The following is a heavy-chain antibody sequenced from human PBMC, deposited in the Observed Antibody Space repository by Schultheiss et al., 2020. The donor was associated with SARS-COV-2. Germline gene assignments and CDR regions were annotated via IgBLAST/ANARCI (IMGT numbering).Heavy chain of an antibody. CDR2: IYYSGST. CDR3: AKGGTTVRD. V-gene: IGHV4-39*07. CDR1: GGSISSSSYY. D-gene: IGHD4-11*01. Sequence: GSLRLSCTVSGGSISSSSYYWGWIRQPPGKGLEWIGSIYYSGSTYYNPSLKSRVTISVDTSKNQFSLKLSSVTAEDTAVYYCAKGGTTVRDWGQGTLVTVSS. J-gene: IGHJ4*02.